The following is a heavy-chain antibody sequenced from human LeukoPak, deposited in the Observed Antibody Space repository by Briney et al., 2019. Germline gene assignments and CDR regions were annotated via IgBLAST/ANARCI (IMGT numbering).Heavy chain of an antibody. CDR1: GFIFSTYG. CDR2: IRSDGSNK. D-gene: IGHD2-2*01. CDR3: TKDRPEAYFDY. J-gene: IGHJ4*02. Sequence: PGGSLRLSCAASGFIFSTYGMHWVRQAPGKGLEWVAFIRSDGSNKYYADSVKGRFTISRDNSKNTLYLQMNSLRAEDTAVYYCTKDRPEAYFDYWGQGTLVTVSS. V-gene: IGHV3-30*02.